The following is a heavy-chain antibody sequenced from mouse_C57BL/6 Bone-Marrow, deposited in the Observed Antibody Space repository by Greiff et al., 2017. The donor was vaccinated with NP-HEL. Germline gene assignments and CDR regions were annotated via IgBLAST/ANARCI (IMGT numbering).Heavy chain of an antibody. CDR3: TVTNYYGSSYCYFDY. Sequence: EVKLMESGGGLVQPGGSMKLSCVASGFTFSNYWMNWVRQSPEKGLEWVAQIRLKSDNYATHYAESVKGRFTISRDDSKSSVYLQMNNLRAEDTGIYYCTVTNYYGSSYCYFDYWGQGTTLTVSS. CDR1: GFTFSNYW. V-gene: IGHV6-3*01. J-gene: IGHJ2*01. D-gene: IGHD1-1*01. CDR2: IRLKSDNYAT.